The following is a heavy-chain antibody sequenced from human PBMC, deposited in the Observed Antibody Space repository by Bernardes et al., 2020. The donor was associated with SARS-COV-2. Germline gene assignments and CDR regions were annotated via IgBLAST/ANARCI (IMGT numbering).Heavy chain of an antibody. CDR3: ATPRGYSYGPFDY. Sequence: GSLRLSCAASGFTFSSYSMNWVRQAPGKGLEWVSSISSSSSYIYYADSVKGRFTISRDNAKNSLYLQMNSLRAEDTAVYYCATPRGYSYGPFDYWGQGTLVTVSS. V-gene: IGHV3-21*01. D-gene: IGHD5-18*01. CDR1: GFTFSSYS. CDR2: ISSSSSYI. J-gene: IGHJ4*02.